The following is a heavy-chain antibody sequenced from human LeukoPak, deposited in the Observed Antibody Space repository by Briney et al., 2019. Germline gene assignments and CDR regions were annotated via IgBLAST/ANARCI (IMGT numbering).Heavy chain of an antibody. Sequence: RSSETLSLTCIVSGGSISSSSYYWGWIRQPPGKGLEWIGSIYYRGRTYYNPSLKSRVTISVDTSKNQFSLKLSSVTAADTAVYYCARTYYDFWSGYYTLGSYYYYGMDVWGQGTTVTVSS. V-gene: IGHV4-39*01. D-gene: IGHD3-3*01. CDR1: GGSISSSSYY. J-gene: IGHJ6*02. CDR3: ARTYYDFWSGYYTLGSYYYYGMDV. CDR2: IYYRGRT.